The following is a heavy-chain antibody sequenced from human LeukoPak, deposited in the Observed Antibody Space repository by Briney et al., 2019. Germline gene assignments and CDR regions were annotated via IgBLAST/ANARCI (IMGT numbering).Heavy chain of an antibody. CDR1: GDSISSYY. Sequence: SETLSLTCTVSGDSISSYYWSWLRQPPGKGLEGIGYIYYSGSTNYNPSLKSRVTISVDTSKNQFSLKLSSVTAADTAVYYCARDGDYGDFDYWGQGTLVTVSS. J-gene: IGHJ4*02. CDR2: IYYSGST. V-gene: IGHV4-59*01. CDR3: ARDGDYGDFDY. D-gene: IGHD4-17*01.